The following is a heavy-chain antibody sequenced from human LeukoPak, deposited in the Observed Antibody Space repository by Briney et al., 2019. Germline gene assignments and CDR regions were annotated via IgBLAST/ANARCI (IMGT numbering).Heavy chain of an antibody. V-gene: IGHV4-34*01. Sequence: SETLSLTCVVYGGSFSGYYWTWIRQPPGMGLEWIGEIHYSGATSYKPSLKSRVTISGDTSKNQVSLNLRSVTAADTAVYYCARGRLDGYYFDYWGQGALATVSS. CDR2: IHYSGAT. CDR3: ARGRLDGYYFDY. J-gene: IGHJ4*02. D-gene: IGHD1-1*01. CDR1: GGSFSGYY.